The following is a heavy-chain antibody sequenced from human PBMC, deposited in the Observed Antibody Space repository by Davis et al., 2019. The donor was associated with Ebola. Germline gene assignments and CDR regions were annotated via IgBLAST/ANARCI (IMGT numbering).Heavy chain of an antibody. V-gene: IGHV3-33*01. Sequence: SLRLSCAASGFTFSSYGMHWVRQAPGKGLEWVAVIWYDGSNKYYADSVKGRFTISRDNSKNTLYLQMNSLRAEDTAVYYCARDPSHDYGDYVGGWFDPWGQGTLVTVSS. J-gene: IGHJ5*02. CDR2: IWYDGSNK. CDR1: GFTFSSYG. D-gene: IGHD4-17*01. CDR3: ARDPSHDYGDYVGGWFDP.